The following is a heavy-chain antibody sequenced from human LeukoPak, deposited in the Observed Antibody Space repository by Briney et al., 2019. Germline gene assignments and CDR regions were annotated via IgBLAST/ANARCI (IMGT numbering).Heavy chain of an antibody. CDR2: ISYDGSNK. D-gene: IGHD2-2*02. CDR3: ARVGYCSSTSCYNGAFDI. J-gene: IGHJ3*02. V-gene: IGHV3-30*01. CDR1: GFTFNTHI. Sequence: GGSLRLSCAASGFTFNTHIMHWVRQAPGKGLEWVAVISYDGSNKYYADSVKGRFTISRDNSKNTLYLQMNSLRAEDTAVYYCARVGYCSSTSCYNGAFDIWGQGTMVTVSS.